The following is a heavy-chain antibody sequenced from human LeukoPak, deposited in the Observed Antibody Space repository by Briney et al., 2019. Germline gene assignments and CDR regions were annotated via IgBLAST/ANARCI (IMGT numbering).Heavy chain of an antibody. CDR2: IKQDGSEK. J-gene: IGHJ4*02. V-gene: IGHV3-7*01. D-gene: IGHD3-3*01. CDR1: GFTFSTYY. Sequence: GGSLRLSCAASGFTFSTYYMNWVRQAPGKGLEWVANIKQDGSEKYYVDSVKGRFTISRDNAKNSLYLQMNSLRAEDTAVYYCARDRNTDFWSGYYTNYFDYWGQGTLVTVSS. CDR3: ARDRNTDFWSGYYTNYFDY.